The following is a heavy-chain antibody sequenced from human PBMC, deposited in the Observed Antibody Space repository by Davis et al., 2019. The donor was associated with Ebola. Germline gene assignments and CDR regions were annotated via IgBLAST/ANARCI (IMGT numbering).Heavy chain of an antibody. D-gene: IGHD2-21*02. CDR3: ARAPLVTRTRYFDY. V-gene: IGHV3-30*15. CDR2: ISYDGSDE. Sequence: GESLKISCVASGFTFSGHAMHWVRQAPGKGLEWVTLISYDGSDELYADSVKGRFTISKDNFKSTLYLQLSSLRAEDTAMYFCARAPLVTRTRYFDYWGQGTLVTVSS. J-gene: IGHJ4*02. CDR1: GFTFSGHA.